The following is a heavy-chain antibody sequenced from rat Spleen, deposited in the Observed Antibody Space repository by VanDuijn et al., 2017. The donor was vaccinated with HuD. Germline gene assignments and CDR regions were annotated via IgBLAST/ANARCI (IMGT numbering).Heavy chain of an antibody. CDR1: GFTFSNYD. J-gene: IGHJ3*01. D-gene: IGHD1-10*01. V-gene: IGHV5-29*01. CDR2: ISYDGSRN. Sequence: EVQLVETGGGLVQPGRSLKLSCVASGFTFSNYDMAWVRQAPTKGLEWVASISYDGSRNYYRDSVKGRFTISRDNAKSTLYLQMDSLRSEDTATYYCAREGYNNWEGGWFAYWGQGTLVTVSS. CDR3: AREGYNNWEGGWFAY.